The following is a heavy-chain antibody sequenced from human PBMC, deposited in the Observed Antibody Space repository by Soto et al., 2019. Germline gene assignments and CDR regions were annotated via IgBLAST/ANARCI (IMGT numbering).Heavy chain of an antibody. D-gene: IGHD2-15*01. Sequence: ASETVSLTCTVSGGSVSSGSYYWSWIRQPPGKGLEWIGYIYYSGSTNYNPSLKSRVTISVDTSKNQFSLKLSSVTAADTAVYYCAARAIGYCSGGSCYPFGFWGQGTLVTVSS. CDR1: GGSVSSGSYY. J-gene: IGHJ4*02. CDR2: IYYSGST. CDR3: AARAIGYCSGGSCYPFGF. V-gene: IGHV4-61*01.